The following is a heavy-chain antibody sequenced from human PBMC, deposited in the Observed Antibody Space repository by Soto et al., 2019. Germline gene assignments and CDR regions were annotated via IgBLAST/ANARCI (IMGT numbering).Heavy chain of an antibody. D-gene: IGHD2-2*01. Sequence: GASVKVSCNASGYTLTNYAMHWVRQAPGQSLEWMGWIHAGNGDTKYSQNLQGRVTFTRDTSASTAYMELTSLRSEDSAAYYCVVGEVVPAGNYDFYGMDVWGQGTTVTVSS. V-gene: IGHV1-3*01. CDR1: GYTLTNYA. CDR2: IHAGNGDT. CDR3: VVGEVVPAGNYDFYGMDV. J-gene: IGHJ6*02.